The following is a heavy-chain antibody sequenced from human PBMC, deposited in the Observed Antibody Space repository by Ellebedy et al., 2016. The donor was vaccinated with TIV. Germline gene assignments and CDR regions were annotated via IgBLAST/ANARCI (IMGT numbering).Heavy chain of an antibody. D-gene: IGHD1-14*01. CDR2: IRSKANSYAT. CDR1: GFTFSGSA. CDR3: TTGSIDY. V-gene: IGHV3-73*01. J-gene: IGHJ4*02. Sequence: PGGSLRLSCAASGFTFSGSAMNWVRQASGTGLEWVGRIRSKANSYATAYAASVKGRFTISRDDSKNTAYLQMNSLKTEDTAVYYCTTGSIDYWGQGTLVTVSS.